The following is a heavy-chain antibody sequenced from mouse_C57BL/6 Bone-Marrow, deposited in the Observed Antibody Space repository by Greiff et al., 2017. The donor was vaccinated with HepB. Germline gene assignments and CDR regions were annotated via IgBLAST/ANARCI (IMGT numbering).Heavy chain of an antibody. Sequence: LVEPGASVMISCKASGYAFSSSWMNWVKQRPGKGLEWIGRIYPGDGDTNYNGKFKGKATLTADKSSSTAYMQLSSLTSEDSAVYFCAGYDYDDYYAMDYWGQGTSVTVSS. D-gene: IGHD2-4*01. J-gene: IGHJ4*01. CDR2: IYPGDGDT. CDR1: GYAFSSSW. CDR3: AGYDYDDYYAMDY. V-gene: IGHV1-82*01.